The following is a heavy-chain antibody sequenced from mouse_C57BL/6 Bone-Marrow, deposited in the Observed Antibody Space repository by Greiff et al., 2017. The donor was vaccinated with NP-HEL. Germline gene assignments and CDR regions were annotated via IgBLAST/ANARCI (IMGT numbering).Heavy chain of an antibody. D-gene: IGHD2-3*01. V-gene: IGHV5-6*01. Sequence: EVQLVESGGDLVKPGGSLKLSCAASGFTFSSYGMSWVRQTPDKRLEWVATISSGGGYTYYPDRVKGRFTITRDNAKNTLYQQMSSLKSEDTAMYYCARRYDLAYWGQGTLVTVSA. J-gene: IGHJ3*01. CDR2: ISSGGGYT. CDR3: ARRYDLAY. CDR1: GFTFSSYG.